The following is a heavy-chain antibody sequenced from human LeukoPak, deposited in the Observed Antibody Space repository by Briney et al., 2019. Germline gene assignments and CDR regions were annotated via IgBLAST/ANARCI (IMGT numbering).Heavy chain of an antibody. CDR1: GFTFSGSA. J-gene: IGHJ6*02. D-gene: IGHD3-3*01. V-gene: IGHV3-73*01. Sequence: GGSLTLSCAASGFTFSGSAMHWVRQASGKGLEWVGRIRSKANSYATAYAASVKGRFTISRDDSKNTAYLQMNSLKTEDTAVYYCTRLTYDFWSGYYTEKNYYGMDVWGQGTTVTVSS. CDR2: IRSKANSYAT. CDR3: TRLTYDFWSGYYTEKNYYGMDV.